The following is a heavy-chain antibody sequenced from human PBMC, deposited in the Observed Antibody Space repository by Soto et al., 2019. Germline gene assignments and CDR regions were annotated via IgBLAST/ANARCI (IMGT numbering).Heavy chain of an antibody. D-gene: IGHD3-9*01. CDR3: ARSPRTYYDXLTGLFRRGDYYYGMDV. CDR2: MNPNSGNT. CDR1: GYTFTSYD. V-gene: IGHV1-8*01. J-gene: IGHJ6*02. Sequence: GASVKVSCKASGYTFTSYDINWVRQATGQGLEWMGWMNPNSGNTGYAQKFQGRVTMTRNTSISTAYMELSSLRSEDTAVYYCARSPRTYYDXLTGLFRRGDYYYGMDVWGQGTTVTVSS.